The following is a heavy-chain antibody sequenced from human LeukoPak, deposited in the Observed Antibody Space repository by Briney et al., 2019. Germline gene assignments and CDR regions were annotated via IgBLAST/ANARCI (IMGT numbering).Heavy chain of an antibody. Sequence: ESSETLSLTCAVSGGSISSSNWWSWIRQPPGKGLEWIGYSYYSGSTYYNPSLKSRVTISVDTSKNQFSLKLSSVTAADTAVYYCARGPTVTGDAFDIWGQGTMVTVSS. CDR1: GGSISSSNW. J-gene: IGHJ3*02. D-gene: IGHD4-17*01. CDR2: SYYSGST. V-gene: IGHV4-61*01. CDR3: ARGPTVTGDAFDI.